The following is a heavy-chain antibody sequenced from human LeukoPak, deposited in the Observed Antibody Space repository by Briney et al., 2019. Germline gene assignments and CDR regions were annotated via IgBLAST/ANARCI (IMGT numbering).Heavy chain of an antibody. CDR2: IWYDGSNK. CDR3: ARVPNPQDYLHSSGYGAFDV. Sequence: PGGSLRLSCAASGFTFSAYGMHWVRQAPGKGLEWVALIWYDGSNKYYADSVKGRFTISRDNSRNTLYLLMNSLSAEDTAVYYCARVPNPQDYLHSSGYGAFDVWGQGTMVTVSS. D-gene: IGHD3-22*01. V-gene: IGHV3-33*01. J-gene: IGHJ3*01. CDR1: GFTFSAYG.